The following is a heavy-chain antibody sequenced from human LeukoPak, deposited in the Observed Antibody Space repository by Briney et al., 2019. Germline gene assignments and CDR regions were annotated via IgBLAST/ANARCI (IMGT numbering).Heavy chain of an antibody. J-gene: IGHJ6*02. V-gene: IGHV3-7*01. CDR1: GFTFSSYW. CDR2: IKQDGSEK. D-gene: IGHD3-10*01. CDR3: ASSITMARGVTPDYYYYYGMDV. Sequence: PGGSLRLSCAASGFTFSSYWMSWVRQAPGKGLEWVANIKQDGSEKYYVDSVKGRFTISRDNAKNSLYLQMNSLRAEDTAVYYCASSITMARGVTPDYYYYYGMDVWGQGTTVTVSS.